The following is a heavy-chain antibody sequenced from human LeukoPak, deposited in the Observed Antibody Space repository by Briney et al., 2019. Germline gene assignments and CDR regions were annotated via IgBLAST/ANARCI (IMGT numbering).Heavy chain of an antibody. CDR2: ISSSSSYI. J-gene: IGHJ3*02. D-gene: IGHD5-18*01. V-gene: IGHV3-21*01. Sequence: PGGSLRLSCAASGFTFSSYSMNWVRQAPGKGLEWVSSISSSSSYIYYADSVKGRFTISRDNAKNSLYLQMNSLRAEDTAVYYCASGPTAMVTSDAFDIWGQGTMVTVSS. CDR1: GFTFSSYS. CDR3: ASGPTAMVTSDAFDI.